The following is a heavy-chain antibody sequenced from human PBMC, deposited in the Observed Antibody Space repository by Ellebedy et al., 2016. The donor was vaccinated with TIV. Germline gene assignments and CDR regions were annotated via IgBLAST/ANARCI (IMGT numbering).Heavy chain of an antibody. CDR1: GFSVSTNY. Sequence: GESLKISCVASGFSVSTNYMSWVRQAPGKGLEWVAASYSGGSTYYADFAKGRFTFSRDTSKNTLSFQMNNLRAEDTAVYYCAKGTFGRGRSGSLDSWGQGTLVTVSS. CDR2: SYSGGST. V-gene: IGHV3-66*01. D-gene: IGHD3/OR15-3a*01. CDR3: AKGTFGRGRSGSLDS. J-gene: IGHJ4*02.